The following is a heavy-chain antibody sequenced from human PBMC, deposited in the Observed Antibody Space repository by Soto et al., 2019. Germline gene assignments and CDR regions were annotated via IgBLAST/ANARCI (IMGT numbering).Heavy chain of an antibody. V-gene: IGHV3-74*01. CDR3: ARGWFGPDF. Sequence: GGSLRLSCAASGFTLSGRSMHWVRQAPGKGLVWVSGIDNAGTDSTYADSVKGRFTSSRDNAKNMLYLQMNSLRVEDTAVYYCARGWFGPDFWGKGTKVTVSS. CDR1: GFTLSGRS. D-gene: IGHD3-10*01. J-gene: IGHJ6*04. CDR2: IDNAGTDS.